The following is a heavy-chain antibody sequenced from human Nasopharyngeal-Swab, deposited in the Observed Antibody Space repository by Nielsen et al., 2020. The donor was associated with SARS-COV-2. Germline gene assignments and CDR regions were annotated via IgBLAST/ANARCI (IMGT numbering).Heavy chain of an antibody. Sequence: SETLSLTRTVSGGSISSYYWSWIRQPPGKGLEWIGYIYYSGSTNYNPSLKSRVTISVDTSKNQFSLKLSSVTAADTAVYYCARVPYEGGDYYYYYMDVWGKGTTVTVSS. V-gene: IGHV4-59*01. CDR2: IYYSGST. CDR1: GGSISSYY. D-gene: IGHD5-12*01. CDR3: ARVPYEGGDYYYYYMDV. J-gene: IGHJ6*03.